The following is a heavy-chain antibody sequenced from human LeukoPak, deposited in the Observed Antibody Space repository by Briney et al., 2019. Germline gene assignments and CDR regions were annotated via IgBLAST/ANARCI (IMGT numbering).Heavy chain of an antibody. Sequence: GGSLRLSCAASGFTFSSYWMSWVRQAPGKGLEWVSVIYSGGSTYYADSVKGRFTISRDNSKNTLYLQMNSLRAEDTAVYYCARDGGAGDYVDYWGQGTLVTVSS. D-gene: IGHD6-13*01. J-gene: IGHJ4*02. CDR1: GFTFSSYW. V-gene: IGHV3-53*01. CDR3: ARDGGAGDYVDY. CDR2: IYSGGST.